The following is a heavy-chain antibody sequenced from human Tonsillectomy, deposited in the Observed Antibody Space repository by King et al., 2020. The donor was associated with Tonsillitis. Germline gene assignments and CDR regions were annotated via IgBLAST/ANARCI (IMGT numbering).Heavy chain of an antibody. D-gene: IGHD5-24*01. CDR2: IYYSWST. CDR3: ARLRRDGYNWRFDY. Sequence: QLQESGPGLVKPSETLSLTCTVFGGSISSSSYYWGWIRQPPGKGLDLIGGIYYSWSTSYNPSLKSRVTISVDTSKNQFSLKLSSVTAADTAVNYCARLRRDGYNWRFDYWGQGTLVTVSS. CDR1: GGSISSSSYY. J-gene: IGHJ4*02. V-gene: IGHV4-39*01.